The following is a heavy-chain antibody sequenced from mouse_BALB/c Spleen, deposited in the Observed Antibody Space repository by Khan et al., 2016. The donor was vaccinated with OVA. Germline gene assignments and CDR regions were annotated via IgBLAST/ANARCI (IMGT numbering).Heavy chain of an antibody. CDR1: GYTFTNYV. V-gene: IGHV1S136*01. D-gene: IGHD4-1*01. Sequence: VQLQQSGPDLVKPGASVKMSCKASGYTFTNYVMHWVKQKPGQGLEWIGYINPYNDGIRYNEKFKGKATLTSDKSSSTAYMELSSLTSEDSAVYYCGRGAYNCDFSFAYWGQGTLVTVSA. CDR2: INPYNDGI. CDR3: GRGAYNCDFSFAY. J-gene: IGHJ3*01.